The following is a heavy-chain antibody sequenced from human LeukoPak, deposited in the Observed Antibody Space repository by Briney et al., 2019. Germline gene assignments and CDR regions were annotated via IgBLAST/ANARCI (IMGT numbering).Heavy chain of an antibody. CDR3: ARDPHKGAWGKFDY. J-gene: IGHJ4*02. D-gene: IGHD3-16*01. V-gene: IGHV3-30-3*01. CDR1: GFTFSSYA. CDR2: ISYDGSNK. Sequence: PGGSLRLSCAASGFTFSSYAMHWVRQAPGKGLEWVAVISYDGSNKYYADSVKGRFTISRDNSKNTLYLQMNSLRAEDTAVYYCARDPHKGAWGKFDYWGQGTLVTVSS.